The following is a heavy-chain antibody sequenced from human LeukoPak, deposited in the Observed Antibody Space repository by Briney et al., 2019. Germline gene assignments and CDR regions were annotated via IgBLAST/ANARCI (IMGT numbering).Heavy chain of an antibody. CDR3: ARVGDDYNEYVDY. CDR1: GFTFSSYA. J-gene: IGHJ4*02. D-gene: IGHD5-24*01. CDR2: ITGSGGGT. V-gene: IGHV3-23*01. Sequence: GGSLRLSCAASGFTFSSYAMSWVRQAPGKGLEWVSSITGSGGGTYYAGSVKGRYTISRDNSKNTLFLQMNSQRAEDSAVYYCARVGDDYNEYVDYWGQGTLVTVSS.